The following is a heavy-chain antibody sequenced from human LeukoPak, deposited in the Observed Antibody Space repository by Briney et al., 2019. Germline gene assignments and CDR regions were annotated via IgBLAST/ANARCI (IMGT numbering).Heavy chain of an antibody. D-gene: IGHD3-22*01. J-gene: IGHJ4*02. CDR2: IFSSGSA. Sequence: SETLSLTCSVSGGSIRSYYWNWIRQPAEKGLEWIGHIFSSGSANYNPSLRSRVTISIDTSKNQFSLKLSSVTAADTAVYHCARLVYDSRGYYFDYWGQGTLVTVSS. CDR1: GGSIRSYY. CDR3: ARLVYDSRGYYFDY. V-gene: IGHV4-4*07.